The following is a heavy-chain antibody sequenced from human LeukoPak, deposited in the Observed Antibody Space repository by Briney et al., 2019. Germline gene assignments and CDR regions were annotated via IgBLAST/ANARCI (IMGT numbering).Heavy chain of an antibody. V-gene: IGHV3-33*01. D-gene: IGHD3-16*02. CDR2: IWYDGSNK. CDR1: GFTFSSYG. J-gene: IGHJ4*02. Sequence: PGGSLRLSCAASGFTFSSYGMHWVRQAPGKGLEWVAVIWYDGSNKYYADSVKGRFTISRDNSKNTLYLQMNSLRAEDTAVYYCARDGSRLRLGELSLWGQGTLVTVSS. CDR3: ARDGSRLRLGELSL.